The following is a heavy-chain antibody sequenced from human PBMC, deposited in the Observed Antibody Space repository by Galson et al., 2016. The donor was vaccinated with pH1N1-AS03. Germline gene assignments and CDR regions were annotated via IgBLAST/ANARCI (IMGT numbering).Heavy chain of an antibody. CDR3: AKKFYYDSSGHHLDVADV. CDR2: ISGSGGST. Sequence: SLRLSCAASGFTFSNYDMTWVRQAPGKGLEWVSSISGSGGSTNSADSVRDRFSISRDNSTTTLFLQMNRLSADDTAVYYFAKKFYYDSSGHHLDVADVWGQGTLVSVSS. V-gene: IGHV3-23*01. J-gene: IGHJ4*02. CDR1: GFTFSNYD. D-gene: IGHD3-22*01.